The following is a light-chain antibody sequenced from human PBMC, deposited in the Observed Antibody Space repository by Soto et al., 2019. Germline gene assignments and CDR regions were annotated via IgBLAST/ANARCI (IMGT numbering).Light chain of an antibody. V-gene: IGKV3-20*01. CDR3: QQYGSSGT. J-gene: IGKJ1*01. CDR1: QSVSNNY. CDR2: GAS. Sequence: IVLTQSPCTLSLSPGSRSTLACRASQSVSNNYLAWYQQKPGQAPRILIYGASNRATGIPDRFSGSGSGTDFTLTISRLEPEDFAVYYCQQYGSSGTFGQGTKVDI.